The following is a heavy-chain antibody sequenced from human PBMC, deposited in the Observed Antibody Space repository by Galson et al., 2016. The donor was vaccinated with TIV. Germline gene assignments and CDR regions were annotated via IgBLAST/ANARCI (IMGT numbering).Heavy chain of an antibody. Sequence: CAISGDSVSTNSAAWNWIRQSPSRGLEWLGRTYYRSKWYNDYALSVKSRVSIIPDTSKYQFSLQLNSVTPEDTAVYYCARADTIFGVVIHFDCWGQGTLSPSPQ. CDR3: ARADTIFGVVIHFDC. CDR1: GDSVSTNSAA. J-gene: IGHJ4*02. D-gene: IGHD3-3*01. CDR2: TYYRSKWYN. V-gene: IGHV6-1*01.